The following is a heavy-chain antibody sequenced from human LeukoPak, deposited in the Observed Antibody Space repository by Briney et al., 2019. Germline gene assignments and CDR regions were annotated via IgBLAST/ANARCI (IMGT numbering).Heavy chain of an antibody. CDR3: ARLGYSSSWYKIDY. D-gene: IGHD6-13*01. J-gene: IGHJ4*02. CDR2: IYSSGST. Sequence: SETLSLTCTVSGGSISSYHWNWIRQPPGKGLEWIGYIYSSGSTNYNPSLESRVTISVDTSKNLFSLKLSSVTAADTAVYHCARLGYSSSWYKIDYWGQGTLVTVSS. V-gene: IGHV4-59*08. CDR1: GGSISSYH.